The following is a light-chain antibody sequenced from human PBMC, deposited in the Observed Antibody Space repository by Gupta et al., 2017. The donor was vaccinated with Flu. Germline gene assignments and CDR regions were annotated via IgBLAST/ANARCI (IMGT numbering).Light chain of an antibody. CDR3: QQYNNWPPSIT. CDR2: GAF. Sequence: TLSVSPGGRATLSCRASQSVSSNLAWYQQKPGQAPRLLIHGAFTRATGIPARFSGSGAGTEFTLTISSRQSEDFAVYYCQQYNNWPPSITFGQGTRLEIK. V-gene: IGKV3-15*01. J-gene: IGKJ5*01. CDR1: QSVSSN.